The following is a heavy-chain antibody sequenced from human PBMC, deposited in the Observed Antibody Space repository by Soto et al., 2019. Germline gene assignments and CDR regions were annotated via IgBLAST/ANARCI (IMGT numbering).Heavy chain of an antibody. CDR3: TRGPRSTSTGTGAF. CDR1: VFTFSIYW. Sequence: PGGSLRLSCSASVFTFSIYWMHWGRQVPGKGPEWVSRINDDGISTNYADSVKGRFTISRDNAKNTLYLQMNALRVEDTAVYYCTRGPRSTSTGTGAFWGQGTLVTVSS. D-gene: IGHD1-1*01. V-gene: IGHV3-74*01. J-gene: IGHJ4*02. CDR2: INDDGIST.